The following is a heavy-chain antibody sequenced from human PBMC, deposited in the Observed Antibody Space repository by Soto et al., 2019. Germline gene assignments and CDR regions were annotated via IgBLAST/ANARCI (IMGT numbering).Heavy chain of an antibody. V-gene: IGHV3-64D*06. CDR2: ISSDGDST. Sequence: PGGSLRLSCSASGFTFSSYAMHWVRQAPGKGLEYVSAISSDGDSTYYTDPVRGRFTISRDDSKNTLYLEMSSLRADDSALYYCSRSLNSWGQGTLVTVYS. CDR3: SRSLNS. CDR1: GFTFSSYA. J-gene: IGHJ4*02.